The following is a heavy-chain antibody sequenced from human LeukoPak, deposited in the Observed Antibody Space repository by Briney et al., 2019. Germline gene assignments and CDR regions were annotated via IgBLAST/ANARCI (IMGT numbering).Heavy chain of an antibody. Sequence: SETLSLTCAVSGGSISGFYWTWIRQPPGKGLEFIGQIHYSGSTDYNPSLKSRITMSVDTSKNQFFLSLNSVTAADTAVYYCAKFGLYYNMDVWGQGPRSPSP. V-gene: IGHV4-59*03. CDR3: AKFGLYYNMDV. D-gene: IGHD3-16*01. J-gene: IGHJ6*02. CDR1: GGSISGFY. CDR2: IHYSGST.